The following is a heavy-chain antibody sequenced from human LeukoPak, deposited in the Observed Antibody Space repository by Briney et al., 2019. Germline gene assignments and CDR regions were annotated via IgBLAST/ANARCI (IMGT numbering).Heavy chain of an antibody. J-gene: IGHJ4*02. CDR2: IWYDGSNK. D-gene: IGHD1-1*01. CDR3: ARDNWNDGIDY. V-gene: IGHV3-33*01. CDR1: GFTFSSYG. Sequence: PGRSLRLSCAASGFTFSSYGMHWVRQAPGKGLEWVAVIWYDGSNKYYADSVKGRFTISRDNSKNTLCLQMNSLRAEDTAVYYCARDNWNDGIDYWGQGTLVTVSS.